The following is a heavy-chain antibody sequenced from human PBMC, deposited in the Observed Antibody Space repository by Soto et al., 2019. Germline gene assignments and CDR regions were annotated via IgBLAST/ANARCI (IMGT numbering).Heavy chain of an antibody. Sequence: QVQLVQSGAEVRKPGSSVKVSCKASGGTFSRYAISWVRQAPGQGLEWMGGIIPIFGTANHAQKFQGRVTIIADESTSTVYMELSSLRSEDTAMYYCARGWGYDSNDYYYAYWGLGTLVIVSS. D-gene: IGHD3-22*01. CDR2: IIPIFGTA. CDR1: GGTFSRYA. V-gene: IGHV1-69*01. CDR3: ARGWGYDSNDYYYAY. J-gene: IGHJ4*02.